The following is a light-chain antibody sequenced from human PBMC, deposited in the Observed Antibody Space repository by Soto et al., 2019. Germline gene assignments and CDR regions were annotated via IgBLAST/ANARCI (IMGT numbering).Light chain of an antibody. Sequence: EIVLTQSPGTLSLSPAERAPLSCRAIQSVSSSYLAWYQQKPGQAPRLLIYAAASRATGVPDRCSGSGSGTDLTLTISRLENEDFAVYYCQHYGSSPPRTFGQGTKVEIK. CDR1: QSVSSSY. CDR2: AAA. CDR3: QHYGSSPPRT. J-gene: IGKJ1*01. V-gene: IGKV3-20*01.